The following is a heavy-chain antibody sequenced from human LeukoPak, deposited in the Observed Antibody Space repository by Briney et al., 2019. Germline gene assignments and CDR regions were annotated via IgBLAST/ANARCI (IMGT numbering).Heavy chain of an antibody. D-gene: IGHD1-26*01. Sequence: PGGTLRLSCAASGFTFSSYGMSWVRQAPGKGLEWVSAISGSGGSTYYADSVKGRFTISRDNAKNSLYLQMNSLRAEDTAVYYCARDLTIVGATTGDYWGQGTLVTVSS. J-gene: IGHJ4*02. CDR3: ARDLTIVGATTGDY. CDR1: GFTFSSYG. CDR2: ISGSGGST. V-gene: IGHV3-23*01.